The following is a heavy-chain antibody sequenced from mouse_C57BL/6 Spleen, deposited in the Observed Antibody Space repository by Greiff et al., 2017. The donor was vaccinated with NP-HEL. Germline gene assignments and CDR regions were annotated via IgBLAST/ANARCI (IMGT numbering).Heavy chain of an antibody. V-gene: IGHV14-4*01. CDR2: IDPENGDT. CDR1: GFNIKDDY. D-gene: IGHD2-1*01. J-gene: IGHJ3*01. Sequence: EVKLQESGAELVRPGASVKLSCTASGFNIKDDYMHWVKQRPEQGLEWIGWIDPENGDTEYASKFQGKATITADTSSNTAYLQLSSLTSEDTAVYYCTRDGNYEAYWGQGTLVTVSA. CDR3: TRDGNYEAY.